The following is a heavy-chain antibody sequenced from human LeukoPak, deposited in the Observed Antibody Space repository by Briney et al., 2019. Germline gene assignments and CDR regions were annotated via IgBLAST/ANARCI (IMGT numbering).Heavy chain of an antibody. J-gene: IGHJ2*01. CDR2: INHSGST. CDR1: GGSFSGYY. V-gene: IGHV4-34*01. CDR3: ARGKDWYSDL. Sequence: SETLSLTCAVYGGSFSGYYWSWIRQPPGKGLEWIGEINHSGSTNYNPSLKSRVTISVDTSKNQFSLKLSSVTAADTAVYYCARGKDWYSDLWGRGTLVTVSS.